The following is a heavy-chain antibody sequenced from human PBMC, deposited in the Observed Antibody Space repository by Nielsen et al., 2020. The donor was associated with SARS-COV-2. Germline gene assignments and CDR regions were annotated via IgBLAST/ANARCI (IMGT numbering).Heavy chain of an antibody. CDR3: ARRDSSGPGWFDP. J-gene: IGHJ5*02. D-gene: IGHD6-19*01. CDR1: GAFISHYY. Sequence: SETLSLTCTVYGAFISHYYWSWIRQPPGKGLEWIGYISYSGSTYYNPSLKSRVTISLDTSKNQFSLKLNSVTAADAAVYYCARRDSSGPGWFDPWGQGTLVTVSS. CDR2: ISYSGST. V-gene: IGHV4-59*08.